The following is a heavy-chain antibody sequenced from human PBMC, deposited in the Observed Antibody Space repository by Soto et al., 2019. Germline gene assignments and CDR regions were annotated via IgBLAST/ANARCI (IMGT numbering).Heavy chain of an antibody. D-gene: IGHD6-19*01. CDR3: ARDSSGRGYYYYGMDV. V-gene: IGHV1-2*04. CDR1: GYTFTGYY. CDR2: INPNSGGT. Sequence: GASVKVSCKASGYTFTGYYMHWVRQAPGQGLEWMGWINPNSGGTNYAQKFQGWVTMTRDTSISTAYMELSRLRSDDTAVYYCARDSSGRGYYYYGMDVWGQGTTVTVSS. J-gene: IGHJ6*02.